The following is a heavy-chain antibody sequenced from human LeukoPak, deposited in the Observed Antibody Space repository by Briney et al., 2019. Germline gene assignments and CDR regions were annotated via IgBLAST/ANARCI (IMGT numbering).Heavy chain of an antibody. D-gene: IGHD3-22*01. CDR1: GYTFTSYY. V-gene: IGHV1-46*01. Sequence: ASVKVSCKASGYTFTSYYMHWVRQAPGQGLEWMGIINPSGGSTSYAQKFQGRVTMTRDMSTSTVYMELSSLRSDDTAVYYCARDRRVYYYDSSGHTRNMDVWGKGTTVAVSS. CDR3: ARDRRVYYYDSSGHTRNMDV. CDR2: INPSGGST. J-gene: IGHJ6*03.